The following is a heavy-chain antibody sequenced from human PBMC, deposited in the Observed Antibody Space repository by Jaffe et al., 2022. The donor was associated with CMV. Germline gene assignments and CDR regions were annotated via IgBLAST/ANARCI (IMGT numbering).Heavy chain of an antibody. CDR1: GFTFSSYS. J-gene: IGHJ3*02. D-gene: IGHD5-18*01. CDR2: ISSSSSYI. V-gene: IGHV3-21*01. CDR3: AREAIQPGAFDI. Sequence: EVQLVESGGGLVKPGGSLRLSCAASGFTFSSYSMNWVRQAPGKGLEWVSSISSSSSYIYYADSVKGRFTISRDNAKNSLYLQMNSLRAEDTAVYYCAREAIQPGAFDIWGQGTMVTVSS.